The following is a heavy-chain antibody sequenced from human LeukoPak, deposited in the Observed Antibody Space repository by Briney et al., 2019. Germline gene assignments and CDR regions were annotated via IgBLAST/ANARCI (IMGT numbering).Heavy chain of an antibody. D-gene: IGHD5-12*01. CDR1: GYSFTTYW. V-gene: IGHV5-51*01. CDR3: ARHPKSGYIGYESDY. J-gene: IGHJ4*02. Sequence: PGESLKISCKGSGYSFTTYWIGWVRQMPGKGLEWMGIIYPADSATKYSPSFQGQVTISVDKSISTAYLQWSSLKASDTAMYYCARHPKSGYIGYESDYWGQGTLVTVSS. CDR2: IYPADSAT.